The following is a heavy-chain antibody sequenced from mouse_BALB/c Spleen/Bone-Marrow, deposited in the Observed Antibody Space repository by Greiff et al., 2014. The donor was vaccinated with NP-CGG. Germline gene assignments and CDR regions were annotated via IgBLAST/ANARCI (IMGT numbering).Heavy chain of an antibody. CDR1: GFTFTDYY. D-gene: IGHD2-1*01. CDR3: AREGVYYGNPYWYFDV. V-gene: IGHV7-3*02. CDR2: IRNKANGYTT. J-gene: IGHJ1*01. Sequence: EVKVVESGGGLVQPGGSLRLSCATSGFTFTDYYMSWVRQPPGKALEWWGFIRNKANGYTTEYSASVKGRFTISRDNSQSILYLQMNTLRAEDSATYYCAREGVYYGNPYWYFDVWGAGTTVTVSS.